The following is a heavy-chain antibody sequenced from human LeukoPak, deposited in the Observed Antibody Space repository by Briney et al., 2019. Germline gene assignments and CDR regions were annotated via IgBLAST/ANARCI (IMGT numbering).Heavy chain of an antibody. J-gene: IGHJ6*02. D-gene: IGHD3-10*01. CDR2: ISAYNGNT. CDR1: GYTFTSYG. Sequence: GASVKVSCKASGYTFTSYGISWVRQAPGQGLEWMGWISAYNGNTNYAQKFQGRVTMTRNTSISTAYMELSSLRSEDTAVYYCARGPSLLWFGELLFSYYYGMDVWGQGTTVTVSS. CDR3: ARGPSLLWFGELLFSYYYGMDV. V-gene: IGHV1-18*01.